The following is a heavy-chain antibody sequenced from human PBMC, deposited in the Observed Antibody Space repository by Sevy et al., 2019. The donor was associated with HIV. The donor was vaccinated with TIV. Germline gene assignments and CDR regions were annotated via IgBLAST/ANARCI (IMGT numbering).Heavy chain of an antibody. Sequence: GGSLRLSCAASGFIFSTHAMHWVRQAPGKGLEWVAVISYEGSETYYADSVKGRFTISRDNSKNTLYLQMNGLRVEDTAVYHCARDGRHSINWYPFYWGQGTLVTVSS. CDR3: ARDGRHSINWYPFY. J-gene: IGHJ4*02. V-gene: IGHV3-30-3*01. CDR2: ISYEGSET. CDR1: GFIFSTHA. D-gene: IGHD6-13*01.